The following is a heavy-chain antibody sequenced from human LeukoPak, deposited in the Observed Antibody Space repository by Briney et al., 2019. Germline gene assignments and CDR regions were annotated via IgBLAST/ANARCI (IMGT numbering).Heavy chain of an antibody. D-gene: IGHD3-22*01. CDR1: GGSISSGSYY. CDR3: AGSQGGYWTSFDY. V-gene: IGHV4-61*02. J-gene: IGHJ4*02. CDR2: IYTSGST. Sequence: SETLSLTCTVSGGSISSGSYYWSWIRQPAGKGLEWIGRIYTSGSTNYNHSLKSRVTISVDTSKNQFSLKLSSVTAADTAVYYCAGSQGGYWTSFDYWGQGTLVTVSS.